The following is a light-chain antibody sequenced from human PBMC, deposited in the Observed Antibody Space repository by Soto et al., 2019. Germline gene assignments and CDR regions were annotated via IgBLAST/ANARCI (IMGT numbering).Light chain of an antibody. CDR2: EAS. CDR3: QQYSTWPRT. CDR1: QSMSDD. Sequence: EIEMTQSPDTLSASPGKRASFSCRASQSMSDDVAWYQQKPHQPPRLLIYEASTRASGVPARFSGGGSGTEFTLTISSLQSEDFAVYYCQQYSTWPRTFGQGTKVEVK. V-gene: IGKV3-15*01. J-gene: IGKJ1*01.